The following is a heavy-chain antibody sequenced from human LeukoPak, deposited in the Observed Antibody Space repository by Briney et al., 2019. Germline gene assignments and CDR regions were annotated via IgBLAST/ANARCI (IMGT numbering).Heavy chain of an antibody. CDR2: ISGSGGST. Sequence: PGGSLRLSCAASGFTFSSYAMSWVRQAPGKGLEWVSAISGSGGSTYYADSVKGRFTIPRDNSKNTLYLQMNSLRAEDTAVYYCAKGGGYVTYYYMDVWGKGTTVTVSS. J-gene: IGHJ6*03. CDR1: GFTFSSYA. V-gene: IGHV3-23*01. CDR3: AKGGGYVTYYYMDV. D-gene: IGHD5-12*01.